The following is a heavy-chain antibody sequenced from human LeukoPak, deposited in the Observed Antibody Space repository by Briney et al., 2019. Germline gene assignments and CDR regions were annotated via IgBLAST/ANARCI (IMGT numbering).Heavy chain of an antibody. CDR2: ISYDGSNK. D-gene: IGHD2-21*01. Sequence: GGSLRLSCAASGFTFSSYSMNWVRQAPGKGLEWVAVISYDGSNKYYADSVKGRFTISRDNSKNTLYLQMNSLRAEDTAVYYCAKARQGRFRPLGPDQHWGQGTLVTVSS. CDR3: AKARQGRFRPLGPDQH. V-gene: IGHV3-30*18. CDR1: GFTFSSYS. J-gene: IGHJ1*01.